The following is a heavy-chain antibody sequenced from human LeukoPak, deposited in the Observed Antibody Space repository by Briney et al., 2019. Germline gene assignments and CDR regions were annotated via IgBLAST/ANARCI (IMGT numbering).Heavy chain of an antibody. Sequence: AASVKVSCKASGYSFIDYYIHWVRQAPGQGLEWMGSIDPDSGGTKYAQKFQGRVTMTTDTSTSTAYMELRSLRSDDTAVYYCARDRMGWFGELLFGDYYYYGMDVWGQGTTVTVSS. D-gene: IGHD3-10*01. CDR1: GYSFIDYY. V-gene: IGHV1-2*02. J-gene: IGHJ6*02. CDR2: IDPDSGGT. CDR3: ARDRMGWFGELLFGDYYYYGMDV.